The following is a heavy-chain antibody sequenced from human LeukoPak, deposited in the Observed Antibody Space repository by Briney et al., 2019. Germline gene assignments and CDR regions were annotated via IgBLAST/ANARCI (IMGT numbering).Heavy chain of an antibody. CDR2: ISNDGKYI. D-gene: IGHD6-19*01. J-gene: IGHJ4*02. CDR1: GFTFSSYS. Sequence: GGSLRLSCAASGFTFSSYSMNWVRQAPGKGLEWVSSISNDGKYIYYADSVKGRFTISRDNAKSSLYLQMNSLRAEDTAVYYCAKEFSGGWSFDYWGQGTLVTVSS. V-gene: IGHV3-21*04. CDR3: AKEFSGGWSFDY.